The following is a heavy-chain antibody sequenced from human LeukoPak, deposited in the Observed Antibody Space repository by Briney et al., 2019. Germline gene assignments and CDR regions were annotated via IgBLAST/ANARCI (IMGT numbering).Heavy chain of an antibody. CDR1: ENTFTSYN. CDR2: INPSGGST. Sequence: ASVKVSCKAFENTFTSYNINWVRKAPGQGLEGMGIINPSGGSTSYAQKFQGRVTMTRDTSTSTVYMELSSLRSEDTAVYYCAREVTHSTKFDYWGQGTLVTVSS. V-gene: IGHV1-46*01. CDR3: AREVTHSTKFDY. D-gene: IGHD2-21*02. J-gene: IGHJ4*02.